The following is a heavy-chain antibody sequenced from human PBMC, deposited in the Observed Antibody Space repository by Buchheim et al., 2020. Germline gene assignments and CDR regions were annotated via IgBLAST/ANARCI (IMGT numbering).Heavy chain of an antibody. D-gene: IGHD3-22*01. CDR1: GFTFSGYG. CDR3: AKGVYDSSSYYKISPPFDY. J-gene: IGHJ4*02. Sequence: QVQLVESGGGVVQPGRSLRLSCAASGFTFSGYGMHWVRQAPGKGLEWVSVISYDGRNEYYADSVKGRFTISRDSSKNTLYLQMNNLRAEDTAVYHCAKGVYDSSSYYKISPPFDYWGQGAL. CDR2: ISYDGRNE. V-gene: IGHV3-30*18.